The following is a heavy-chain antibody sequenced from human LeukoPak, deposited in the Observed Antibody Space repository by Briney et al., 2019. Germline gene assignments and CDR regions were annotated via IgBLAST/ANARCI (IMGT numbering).Heavy chain of an antibody. Sequence: PGGSVRLSCAASGFTFSSSYMTWVRQAPGKGLEWVGRIKSKTAGGTIDYAAPVKGRFTISRDDSKNTLYLQMNSLKTEDTAVYYCTTGESMVGSTIHIRWADWGQGTLVTVSS. CDR1: GFTFSSSY. V-gene: IGHV3-15*01. CDR2: IKSKTAGGTI. D-gene: IGHD1-26*01. CDR3: TTGESMVGSTIHIRWAD. J-gene: IGHJ4*02.